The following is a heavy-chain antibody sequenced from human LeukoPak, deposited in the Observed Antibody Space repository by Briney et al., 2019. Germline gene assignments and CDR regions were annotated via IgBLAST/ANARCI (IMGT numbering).Heavy chain of an antibody. V-gene: IGHV1-69*01. CDR1: GGTFSSYA. CDR2: IIPIFGTA. J-gene: IGHJ5*02. D-gene: IGHD3-3*01. CDR3: ARGRIWEYSFGVVIPNWFDP. Sequence: SVKVSCKASGGTFSSYAISWVRQAPGQGLEWMGGIIPIFGTANYAQKFQGRVTITADESTSTAYMELSSLRSEDTAVYYCARGRIWEYSFGVVIPNWFDPWGQGTLVTVSS.